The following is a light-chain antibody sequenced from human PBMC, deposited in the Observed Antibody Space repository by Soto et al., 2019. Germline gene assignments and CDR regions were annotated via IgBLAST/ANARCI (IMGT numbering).Light chain of an antibody. V-gene: IGKV3-20*01. Sequence: EIVSPQSPCTLSLSPGERATLSCTASQFVSGTYFAWYQHQHGRAPRLLIYGASCRAAGILDRFSGSGAGTEFSLTISRLEPEDFAVYYCHHYCSSPPFTFGPGTKVDIK. CDR2: GAS. J-gene: IGKJ3*01. CDR1: QFVSGTY. CDR3: HHYCSSPPFT.